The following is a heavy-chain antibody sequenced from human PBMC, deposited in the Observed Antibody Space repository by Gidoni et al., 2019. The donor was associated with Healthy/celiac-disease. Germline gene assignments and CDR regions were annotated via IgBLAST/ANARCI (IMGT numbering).Heavy chain of an antibody. CDR3: ANSGYDTYYYYYGMDV. V-gene: IGHV3-23*01. D-gene: IGHD5-12*01. CDR2: ISGSGGST. CDR1: GFTFSSYA. J-gene: IGHJ6*02. Sequence: EVQLLESGGGLVHPGGSLSLSCSASGFTFSSYAMSWVRQAPGKGLEWVSAISGSGGSTYYADSVKGRFTISRDNSKNTLYLQMNSLRAEDTAVYYCANSGYDTYYYYYGMDVWGQGTTVTVSS.